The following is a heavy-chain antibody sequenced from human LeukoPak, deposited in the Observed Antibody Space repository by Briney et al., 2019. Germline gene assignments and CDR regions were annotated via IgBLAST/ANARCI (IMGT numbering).Heavy chain of an antibody. CDR3: ARDHYYGSGSSYGGPDY. D-gene: IGHD3-10*01. Sequence: GASVKVSCKASGYTFTNYYIHWVRQAPGQELEWMGIFNPGGGGSIYAQKQKFQGRVTMTRDTSTSTLYMELSNLSPEDTAVYYCARDHYYGSGSSYGGPDYWGQGTRVTVSS. CDR1: GYTFTNYY. CDR2: FNPGGGGS. J-gene: IGHJ4*02. V-gene: IGHV1-46*01.